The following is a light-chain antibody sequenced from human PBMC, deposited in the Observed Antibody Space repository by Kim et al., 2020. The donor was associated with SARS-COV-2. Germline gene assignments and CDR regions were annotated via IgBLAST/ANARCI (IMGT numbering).Light chain of an antibody. CDR2: SNN. Sequence: GQRVTISCSGSSSNIGSNTVNWYQHLPGTAPKLLIYSNNQRPSGVPDRFSGSKSGTSASLAISGLQSEVEADYYCAAWDDSLDGWVFGGGTKLTVL. CDR1: SSNIGSNT. CDR3: AAWDDSLDGWV. J-gene: IGLJ3*02. V-gene: IGLV1-44*01.